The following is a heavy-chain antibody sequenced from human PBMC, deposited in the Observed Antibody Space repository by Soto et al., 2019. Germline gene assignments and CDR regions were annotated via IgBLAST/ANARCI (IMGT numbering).Heavy chain of an antibody. D-gene: IGHD4-17*01. Sequence: SETLSLTCTVSGGSISSGDYYWSWIRQPPGKGLEWIGYIYYSGSTYYNPSLKSRVTISVDTSKNQFSLKLSSVTAADTAVYYCARDNGYGDYDVLQGWFDYWGQGTLVTVSS. J-gene: IGHJ4*02. CDR2: IYYSGST. V-gene: IGHV4-30-4*01. CDR3: ARDNGYGDYDVLQGWFDY. CDR1: GGSISSGDYY.